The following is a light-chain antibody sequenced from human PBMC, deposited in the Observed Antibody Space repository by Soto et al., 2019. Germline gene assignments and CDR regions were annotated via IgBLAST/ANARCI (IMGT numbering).Light chain of an antibody. CDR3: QQYNDWPLT. V-gene: IGKV3-20*01. CDR2: GAS. CDR1: QSRGSNF. Sequence: VLTQSPGTLSLSAGDSATLSCKTSQSRGSNFLAWYQHKPGQTPRLLMYGASTRPTGIPDRLSGSGSGTELNLTIISLQSEDSAVYYCQQYNDWPLTCGGGTKVDIK. J-gene: IGKJ4*01.